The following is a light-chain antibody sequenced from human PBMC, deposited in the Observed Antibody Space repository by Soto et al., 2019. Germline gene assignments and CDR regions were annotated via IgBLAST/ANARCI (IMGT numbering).Light chain of an antibody. CDR3: AAWDESPNVPV. Sequence: QSVLTQPPSASGTPGQRVTISCSGSNSNIGRNTVNWYQQFPGAAPNLLIHSDNQRPSGVPDRFSGYRSGTSASLAISGLQSEDEADYYCAAWDESPNVPVFGGGTKVTVL. V-gene: IGLV1-44*01. J-gene: IGLJ3*02. CDR2: SDN. CDR1: NSNIGRNT.